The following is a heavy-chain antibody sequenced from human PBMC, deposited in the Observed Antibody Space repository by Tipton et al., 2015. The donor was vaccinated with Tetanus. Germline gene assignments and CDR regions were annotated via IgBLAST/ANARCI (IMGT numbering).Heavy chain of an antibody. CDR3: TRDRWWRGGPDW. CDR1: DFTISPYG. Sequence: SLRLSCAASDFTISPYGMNWVRQSPEKGLEWLSYISSSSDDIKYADSVKGRFTISRDNAKNSLYLQMNSLRGGDTAVYYCTRDRWWRGGPDWWGQGTLVIVSS. D-gene: IGHD2-15*01. J-gene: IGHJ4*02. CDR2: ISSSSDDI. V-gene: IGHV3-48*01.